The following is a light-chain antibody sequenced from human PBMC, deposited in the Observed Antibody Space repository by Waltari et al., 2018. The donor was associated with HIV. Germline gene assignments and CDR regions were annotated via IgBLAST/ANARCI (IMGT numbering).Light chain of an antibody. CDR3: QQFFTFPRT. Sequence: DIVMTQSPDSLAVSLGERATISCKSSQTVLYNSNNKNHLDWYQQKAGQPPKLLIYWAASRESGVPERFTGSGSGTDFNLTISSLRADDVAVYYCQQFFTFPRTFGQGTKVEI. CDR1: QTVLYNSNNKNH. J-gene: IGKJ1*01. CDR2: WAA. V-gene: IGKV4-1*01.